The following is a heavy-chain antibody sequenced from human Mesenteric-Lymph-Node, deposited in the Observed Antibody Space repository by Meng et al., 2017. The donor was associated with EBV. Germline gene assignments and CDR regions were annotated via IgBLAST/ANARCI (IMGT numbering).Heavy chain of an antibody. CDR3: ARDQSGLSGFDP. J-gene: IGHJ5*02. CDR2: IYYSGNT. V-gene: IGHV4-61*01. D-gene: IGHD3-3*01. Sequence: QVRLQESGPGLVKPLQTLSLTCAVSGGSISSGSYYWNWIRQPPGKGLEWIGYIYYSGNTNYNPSLKSRVTISVDTSKNQFSLRLSSVTAADTAVYYCARDQSGLSGFDPWGQGTLVTVSS. CDR1: GGSISSGSYY.